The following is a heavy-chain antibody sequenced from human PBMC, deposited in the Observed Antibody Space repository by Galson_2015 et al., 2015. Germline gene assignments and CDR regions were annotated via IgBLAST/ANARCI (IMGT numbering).Heavy chain of an antibody. Sequence: SLRLSCAASGFTFSTYALRWVRQAPGKGLEWISAISGSGGSTYYADSVKGRLTVSRYSSKNTLYLQMNSLRAEDTAVYYCAKIPWGGWNDDFDYWGQGSLVTVSS. D-gene: IGHD1-1*01. CDR1: GFTFSTYA. J-gene: IGHJ4*02. V-gene: IGHV3-23*01. CDR2: ISGSGGST. CDR3: AKIPWGGWNDDFDY.